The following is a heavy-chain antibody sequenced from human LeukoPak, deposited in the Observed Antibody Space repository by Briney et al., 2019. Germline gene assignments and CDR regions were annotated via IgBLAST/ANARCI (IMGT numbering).Heavy chain of an antibody. CDR1: GFTFSSYW. V-gene: IGHV3-7*03. Sequence: PGGSLRLSCAASGFTFSSYWIICFRQAPGKRLEWVANIKQDGSAKYYVDSLRGRFSISRDNVKNSLFLQMNSLSAEDTAVYYCANREYPEATIRSGYYFDNWGQGTLVTVSS. J-gene: IGHJ4*02. D-gene: IGHD3-22*01. CDR3: ANREYPEATIRSGYYFDN. CDR2: IKQDGSAK.